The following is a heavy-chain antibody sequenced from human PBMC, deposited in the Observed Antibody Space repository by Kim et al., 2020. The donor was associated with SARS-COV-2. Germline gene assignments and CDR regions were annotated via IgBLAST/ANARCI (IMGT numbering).Heavy chain of an antibody. CDR3: VRVPIGDYYGMDV. CDR1: GFTFSSHW. CDR2: INQDGSEK. Sequence: GGSLRLSCAASGFTFSSHWMSWVRQAPGKGLERVANINQDGSEKSYVDSVKGRFTISRDNAKNSLYLQRNSLRAEDTAMFYCVRVPIGDYYGMDVWGRGTTVTVSS. J-gene: IGHJ6*02. V-gene: IGHV3-7*01.